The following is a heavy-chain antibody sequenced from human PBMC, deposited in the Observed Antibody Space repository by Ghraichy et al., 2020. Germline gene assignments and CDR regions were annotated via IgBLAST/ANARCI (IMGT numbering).Heavy chain of an antibody. CDR1: GGSISSSSYY. CDR2: IYYSGST. Sequence: SQTLSLTCTVSGGSISSSSYYWGWIRQPPGKGLEWIGSIYYSGSTYYNPSLKSRVTISVDTSKNQFSLKLSSVTAADTAVYYCARHPFRSGSSGWYVGWDYWGQGTLVTVSS. CDR3: ARHPFRSGSSGWYVGWDY. J-gene: IGHJ4*02. V-gene: IGHV4-39*01. D-gene: IGHD6-19*01.